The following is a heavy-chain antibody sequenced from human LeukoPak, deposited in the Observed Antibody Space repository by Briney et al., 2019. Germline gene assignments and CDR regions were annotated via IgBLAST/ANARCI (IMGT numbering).Heavy chain of an antibody. J-gene: IGHJ6*03. CDR1: GGSISSSNW. D-gene: IGHD1-26*01. CDR2: IYYSGST. CDR3: AREGGSYYANYYYYYMDV. Sequence: SGTLSLTCAVSGGSISSSNWWSWVRQPPGKGLEWIGSIYYSGSTYYNPSLKSRVTISVDTSKNQFSLKLSSVTAADTAVYYCAREGGSYYANYYYYYMDVWGKGTTVTVSS. V-gene: IGHV4-4*02.